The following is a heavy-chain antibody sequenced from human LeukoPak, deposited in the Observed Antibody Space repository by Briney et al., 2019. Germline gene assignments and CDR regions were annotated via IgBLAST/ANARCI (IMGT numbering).Heavy chain of an antibody. Sequence: WESLSLTCTVSGGSISNYHWNWIRQPPGKGLEWVGYIYYTGSANYNPALKSRVAISLDMSKNQFSLKLSSVTAADTAVYYCASSPSGYFDHWGQGTPVTVSS. V-gene: IGHV4-59*01. CDR2: IYYTGSA. CDR1: GGSISNYH. CDR3: ASSPSGYFDH. J-gene: IGHJ4*02.